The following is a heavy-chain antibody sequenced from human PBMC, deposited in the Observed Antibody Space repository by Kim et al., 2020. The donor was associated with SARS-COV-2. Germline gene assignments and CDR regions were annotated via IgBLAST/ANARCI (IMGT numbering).Heavy chain of an antibody. CDR1: GYTFTSYG. CDR2: ISAYNGNT. V-gene: IGHV1-18*04. D-gene: IGHD2-2*01. CDR3: ARDSRVPAAWGIDY. Sequence: ASVKVSCKASGYTFTSYGISWVRQAPGQGLEWMGWISAYNGNTNYAQKLQGRVTMTTDTSTSTAYMELRSLRSDDTAVYYCARDSRVPAAWGIDYWGQGTLVTVSS. J-gene: IGHJ4*02.